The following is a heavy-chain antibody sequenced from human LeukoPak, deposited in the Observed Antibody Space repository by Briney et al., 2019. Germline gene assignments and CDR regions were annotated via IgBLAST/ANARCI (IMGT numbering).Heavy chain of an antibody. CDR2: ISRSSGTI. J-gene: IGHJ4*02. D-gene: IGHD2-21*01. V-gene: IGHV3-11*01. CDR1: GFTFSDYY. Sequence: GGSLRLSCAASGFTFSDYYMTWIRQAPGKGLEWVSHISRSSGTIYYADSVQGRFTVSRDNGKKSLYLQVSYLRAEDTAVYYCVREAKMTNILWGQGTLVTVSS. CDR3: VREAKMTNIL.